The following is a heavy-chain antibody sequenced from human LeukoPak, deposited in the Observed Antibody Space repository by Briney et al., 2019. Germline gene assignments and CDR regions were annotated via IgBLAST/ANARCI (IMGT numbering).Heavy chain of an antibody. J-gene: IGHJ4*02. Sequence: PGGSLRLSCAASGFTFSDYYMSWIRQAPGKGLEWVSYISSSGSTIYYADSVKGRSTISRDISKNTLYLQMNSLRAEDTAVFYCARALPAASHTSFDYWGQGTLVTVSS. CDR2: ISSSGSTI. CDR1: GFTFSDYY. CDR3: ARALPAASHTSFDY. D-gene: IGHD2-2*01. V-gene: IGHV3-11*04.